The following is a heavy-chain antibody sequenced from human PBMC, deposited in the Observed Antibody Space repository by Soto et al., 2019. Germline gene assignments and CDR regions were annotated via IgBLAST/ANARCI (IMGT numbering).Heavy chain of an antibody. Sequence: PSETLSLTCTVSGGSISGRCWSWVRQSPGKGLEWIGYFCYTGSTSYNPSLKSRVTISVDRSKTQCSLKLTSVTAADTAVYYCAKSHYDSSGYYIIDHWGQGTLVTVSS. CDR2: FCYTGST. V-gene: IGHV4-59*01. D-gene: IGHD3-22*01. CDR1: GGSISGRC. J-gene: IGHJ5*02. CDR3: AKSHYDSSGYYIIDH.